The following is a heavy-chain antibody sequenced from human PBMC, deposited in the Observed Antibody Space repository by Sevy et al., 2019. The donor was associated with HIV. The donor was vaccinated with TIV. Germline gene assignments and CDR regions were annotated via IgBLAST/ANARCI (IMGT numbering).Heavy chain of an antibody. CDR1: GFTFSIYT. D-gene: IGHD2-21*01. V-gene: IGHV3-21*01. J-gene: IGHJ5*02. CDR2: ISPTSSYI. CDR3: AKEDSNGVFYSS. Sequence: GGSLRLSCAASGFTFSIYTLNWVRQAPGKGLEWVSSISPTSSYIYYADSVKGRFSISRDNAKNSLFLQMNSLRADDTAIYYCAKEDSNGVFYSSWGQGTLVTVSS.